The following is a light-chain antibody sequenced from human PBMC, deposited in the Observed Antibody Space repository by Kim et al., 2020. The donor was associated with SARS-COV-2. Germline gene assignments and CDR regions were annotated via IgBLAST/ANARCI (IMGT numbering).Light chain of an antibody. Sequence: ALGQTVSITCQGDTLRRYYASWYQQKPGQAPVLVFYGKNNRPSGIPDRFSGSNSGNTASLTITAAQAEDEADYYCNSRESSANHWMFGGGTQLTVL. CDR1: TLRRYY. CDR3: NSRESSANHWM. CDR2: GKN. V-gene: IGLV3-19*01. J-gene: IGLJ3*02.